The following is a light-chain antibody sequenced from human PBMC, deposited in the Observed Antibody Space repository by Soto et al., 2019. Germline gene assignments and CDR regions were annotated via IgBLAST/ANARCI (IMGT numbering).Light chain of an antibody. CDR3: SSFTSKSTLI. CDR1: SSDVGSYNL. J-gene: IGLJ2*01. Sequence: QSALTQPASVSGSPGQSITISCTGTSSDVGSYNLVSWYQQHPGKVPKLIIYEVTKRPSGVSNRFSGSQSGNTASLTISGLQAEDEADYYCSSFTSKSTLIFGGGTKLTVL. V-gene: IGLV2-14*02. CDR2: EVT.